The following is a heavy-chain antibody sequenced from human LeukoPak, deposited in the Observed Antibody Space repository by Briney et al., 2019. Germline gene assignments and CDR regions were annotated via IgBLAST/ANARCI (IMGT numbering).Heavy chain of an antibody. Sequence: ASVKVSCKASGYTFTSYYMHWVRQAPGQGLEWMGIINPSGGSTSYAQKFQGRVTMTTDTSTSTAYMELRSLRSDDTAVYYCARTRIAARLFDYWGQGTLVTVSS. CDR2: INPSGGST. CDR1: GYTFTSYY. D-gene: IGHD6-6*01. CDR3: ARTRIAARLFDY. J-gene: IGHJ4*02. V-gene: IGHV1-46*01.